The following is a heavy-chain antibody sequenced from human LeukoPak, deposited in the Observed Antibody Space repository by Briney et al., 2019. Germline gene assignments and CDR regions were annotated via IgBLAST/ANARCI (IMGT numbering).Heavy chain of an antibody. CDR3: ARVDYYYGSGSYFP. D-gene: IGHD3-10*01. CDR2: INSDGSST. J-gene: IGHJ5*02. V-gene: IGHV3-74*01. Sequence: SGGSLRLSCAASGFTFSSYWMHWVRHAPGKGLVWVSRINSDGSSTSYADSVKGRFTISRDNAKNSLYLQMNSLRAEDTAVYYCARVDYYYGSGSYFPWGQGTLVTVSS. CDR1: GFTFSSYW.